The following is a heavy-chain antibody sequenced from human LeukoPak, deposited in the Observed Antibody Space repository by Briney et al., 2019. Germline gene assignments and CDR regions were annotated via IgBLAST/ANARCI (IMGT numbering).Heavy chain of an antibody. J-gene: IGHJ4*02. V-gene: IGHV3-7*05. Sequence: GGSLRLSCAASGFTFSTFWMSWVRQAPGKGLEWVANIKQDGSEKYYVDSVKGRFTISRDNAENSLYLQMNSLRAEDTAVYYCARDRGSQDYWGQGTLVTVSS. CDR1: GFTFSTFW. CDR2: IKQDGSEK. D-gene: IGHD3-10*01. CDR3: ARDRGSQDY.